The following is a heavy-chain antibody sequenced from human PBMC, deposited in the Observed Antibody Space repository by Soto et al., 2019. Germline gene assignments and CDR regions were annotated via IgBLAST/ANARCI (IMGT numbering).Heavy chain of an antibody. J-gene: IGHJ4*02. Sequence: GSLRLSCAASGFTFSSYGMNWVRQAPGKGLEWVAVVSSAGTTEYYADSVKGRFTISRDNSQNTLFLQMNSLRAEDTAVYHCARDLGHCSGGSCYSYFAQWGQGTLVTVSS. CDR3: ARDLGHCSGGSCYSYFAQ. V-gene: IGHV3-33*01. CDR2: VSSAGTTE. D-gene: IGHD2-15*01. CDR1: GFTFSSYG.